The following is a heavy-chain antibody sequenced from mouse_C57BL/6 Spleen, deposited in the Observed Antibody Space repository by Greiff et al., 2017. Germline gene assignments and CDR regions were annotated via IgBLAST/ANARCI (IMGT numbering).Heavy chain of an antibody. V-gene: IGHV1-59*01. Sequence: QVHVKQPGAELVRPGTSVKLSCKASGYTFTSYWMHWVKQRPGQGLEWIGVIDPSDSYTNYNQKFKGKATLTVDTSSSTAYMQLSSLTSGDSAVYYCARRGYGSSYYAMDYWGQGTSVTVAS. CDR3: ARRGYGSSYYAMDY. J-gene: IGHJ4*01. CDR2: IDPSDSYT. CDR1: GYTFTSYW. D-gene: IGHD1-1*01.